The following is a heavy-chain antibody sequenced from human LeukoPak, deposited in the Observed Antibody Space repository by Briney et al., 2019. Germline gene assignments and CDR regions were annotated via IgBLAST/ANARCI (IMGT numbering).Heavy chain of an antibody. CDR3: AREGVKAEFDY. Sequence: GRSLRLSCAASGFTFSSYGMHWVRQAPGKGLEWVAVIWYDGSNKYYADSVKGRFTISRDNSKNTLYLQMNSLRAEDTAVYYCAREGVKAEFDYWGQGTLATVSS. D-gene: IGHD3-16*01. CDR2: IWYDGSNK. CDR1: GFTFSSYG. V-gene: IGHV3-33*01. J-gene: IGHJ4*02.